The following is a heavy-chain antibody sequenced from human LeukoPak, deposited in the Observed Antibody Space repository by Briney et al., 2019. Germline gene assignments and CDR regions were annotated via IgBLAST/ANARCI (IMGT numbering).Heavy chain of an antibody. J-gene: IGHJ4*02. CDR2: INPSGGST. D-gene: IGHD3-22*01. V-gene: IGHV1-46*01. CDR1: GYTFTSYY. CDR3: ARAPGYYDSSGVFDY. Sequence: ASVKVSCKASGYTFTSYYMHSVRQAPGQGLEWMGIINPSGGSTSCAQKFQGRVTMTRDTSTSTVYMELSSLRSEDTAVYYCARAPGYYDSSGVFDYWGQGTLVTVSS.